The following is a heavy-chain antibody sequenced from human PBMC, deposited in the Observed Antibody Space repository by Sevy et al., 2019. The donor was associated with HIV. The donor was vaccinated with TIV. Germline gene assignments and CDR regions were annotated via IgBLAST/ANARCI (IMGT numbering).Heavy chain of an antibody. CDR3: ARGGGYCGGDCYSIDY. V-gene: IGHV3-33*08. Sequence: GGSLRLSCAASGFTFSSYVMHWVRQAPGKGLEWVALIWYDGTIKYYADSVKGRFTISRDNSKDTLFLQMNSLTPEDTAGYYCARGGGYCGGDCYSIDYWGQGALVTVSS. CDR2: IWYDGTIK. CDR1: GFTFSSYV. J-gene: IGHJ4*02. D-gene: IGHD2-21*02.